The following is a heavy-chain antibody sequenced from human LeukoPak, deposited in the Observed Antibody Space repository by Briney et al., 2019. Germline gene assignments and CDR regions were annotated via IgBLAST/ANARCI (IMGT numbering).Heavy chain of an antibody. CDR1: GFTFSSYS. CDR2: ISSSSSYI. J-gene: IGHJ4*02. CDR3: AKAKTSGWDRVGGFDY. Sequence: GGSLRLSCAASGFTFSSYSMNWVRQAPGKGLEWVSSISSSSSYIYYADSVKGRFTISRDNSKNTLYLQMNSLRAEDTAVYYCAKAKTSGWDRVGGFDYWGQGTLVTVSS. V-gene: IGHV3-21*01. D-gene: IGHD6-19*01.